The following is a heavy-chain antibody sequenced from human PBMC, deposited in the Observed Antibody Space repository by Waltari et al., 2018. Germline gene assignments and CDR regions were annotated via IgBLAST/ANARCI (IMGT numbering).Heavy chain of an antibody. CDR1: GFTFSSYW. CDR2: IKQDGSEK. CDR3: ARDSEMGRGIIFFYGMDV. Sequence: EVRLLVSGGGLFPPGGSLRLSCAASGFTFSSYWMSWVRQAPGKGLEWVANIKQDGSEKYYVDSVKGRFTISRDNAKNSLYLQMSSLRTEDTAVYYCARDSEMGRGIIFFYGMDVWGQGTTVTVSS. V-gene: IGHV3-7*01. J-gene: IGHJ6*02. D-gene: IGHD3-10*01.